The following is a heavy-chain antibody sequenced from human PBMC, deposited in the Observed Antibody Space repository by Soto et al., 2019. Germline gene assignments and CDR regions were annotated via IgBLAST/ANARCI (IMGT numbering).Heavy chain of an antibody. V-gene: IGHV3-30*18. CDR1: GFTFSSYG. Sequence: GGSLRLSCAASGFTFSSYGMHWVRQAPGKGLEWVAVISYDGSNKYYADSVKGRFTISRDNSKNTLYLQMNSLRAEDTAVYYCAKNPPRGYYYYGMDVWGQGTTVTVSS. J-gene: IGHJ6*02. CDR2: ISYDGSNK. D-gene: IGHD3-10*01. CDR3: AKNPPRGYYYYGMDV.